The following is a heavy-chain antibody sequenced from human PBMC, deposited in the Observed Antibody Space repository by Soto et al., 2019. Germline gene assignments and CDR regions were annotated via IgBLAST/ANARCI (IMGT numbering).Heavy chain of an antibody. J-gene: IGHJ6*02. CDR2: ISYDGSNK. D-gene: IGHD1-20*01. V-gene: IGHV3-30-3*01. CDR3: ARYNNVGNYGMDV. CDR1: GFTFSSYA. Sequence: PGGSLRLSCAASGFTFSSYAMHWVRQAPGKGLEWVAVISYDGSNKYYADSVKGRFTISRDNSKNTLYLQMNSLRAEDTAVYYCARYNNVGNYGMDVWGQGTTVTVSS.